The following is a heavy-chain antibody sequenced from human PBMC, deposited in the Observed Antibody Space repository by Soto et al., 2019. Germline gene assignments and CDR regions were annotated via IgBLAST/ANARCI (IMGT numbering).Heavy chain of an antibody. D-gene: IGHD3-16*01. CDR3: ARSWGGGDSTTYRVGGMDV. J-gene: IGHJ6*02. V-gene: IGHV5-10-1*01. CDR1: GYSFTGYW. CDR2: IDPSDSYT. Sequence: GESLKISCKGSGYSFTGYWISWVRQMPGKGLEWMGRIDPSDSYTNYSPSFQGHVTISADKSISTAYLQWSSLKASDTAMYYCARSWGGGDSTTYRVGGMDVWGQGTTVTVSS.